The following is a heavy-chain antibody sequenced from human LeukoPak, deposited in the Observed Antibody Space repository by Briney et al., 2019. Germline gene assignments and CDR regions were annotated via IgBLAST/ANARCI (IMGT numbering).Heavy chain of an antibody. V-gene: IGHV3-53*04. CDR2: IYSGGST. D-gene: IGHD3-10*01. Sequence: GGSLRLSCAASGFTVSSNYMSWVRQAPRKGLEWVSVIYSGGSTYYADSVKGRFTISRHNSKNTLYLQMNSLRAEDTAAYYCARGLVARGVITWGQGTLVTVSS. J-gene: IGHJ5*02. CDR1: GFTVSSNY. CDR3: ARGLVARGVIT.